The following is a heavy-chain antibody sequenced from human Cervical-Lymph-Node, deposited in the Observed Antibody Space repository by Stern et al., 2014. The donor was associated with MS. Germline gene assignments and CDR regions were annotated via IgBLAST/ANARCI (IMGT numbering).Heavy chain of an antibody. CDR3: AHRSTSVAGAWAS. Sequence: QITLKESGPTLVKPTQTLTLTCDFSGFSLTTSGVGVGWIRQPPGKALEWLALLYWDDEERYSPSLKNRLSIITDTAKNQVVLTMTNMDPVDTGTYYCAHRSTSVAGAWASWGQGSLVVVSS. CDR2: LYWDDEE. J-gene: IGHJ5*02. D-gene: IGHD1-26*01. V-gene: IGHV2-5*02. CDR1: GFSLTTSGVG.